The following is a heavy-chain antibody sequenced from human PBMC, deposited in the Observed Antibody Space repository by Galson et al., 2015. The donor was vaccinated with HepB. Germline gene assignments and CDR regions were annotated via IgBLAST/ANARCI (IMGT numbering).Heavy chain of an antibody. CDR1: GFTFSSHS. D-gene: IGHD3-10*01. Sequence: SLRLSCAASGFTFSSHSMYWVRQAPGKGLEWVSFISSSSSYIYYADSVKGRFTISRDNAKRSLYLQMNSLRAEDTAVYYCARRPSITGWYSYYMDVWGKGTTVTVSS. V-gene: IGHV3-21*01. J-gene: IGHJ6*03. CDR3: ARRPSITGWYSYYMDV. CDR2: ISSSSSYI.